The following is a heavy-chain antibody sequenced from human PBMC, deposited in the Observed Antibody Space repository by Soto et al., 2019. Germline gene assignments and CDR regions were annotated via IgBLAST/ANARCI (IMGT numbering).Heavy chain of an antibody. CDR1: GGSISSSSYY. CDR2: IYYSGST. D-gene: IGHD3-3*01. V-gene: IGHV4-39*01. CDR3: ARQDGRYYDFWSGFNWFDP. J-gene: IGHJ5*02. Sequence: NPXGTLTLTCTVSGGSISSSSYYGGWIRQPPGKGLERIGSIYYSGSTYYNPSLKSRVTISVDTSKNQFSLKLSSVTAADTAVYYCARQDGRYYDFWSGFNWFDPWGQGTLVTVSS.